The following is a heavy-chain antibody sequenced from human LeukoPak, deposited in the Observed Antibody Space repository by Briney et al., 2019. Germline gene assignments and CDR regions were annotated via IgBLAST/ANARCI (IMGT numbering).Heavy chain of an antibody. CDR3: AKDKAPLYSGYDWDLDF. CDR2: INWSSAKI. CDR1: GFTFQQYA. J-gene: IGHJ4*02. Sequence: GGSLGLSCAASGFTFQQYAIHWVRQVPGKGLEWVSGINWSSAKIGYADSVKGRFTISRDNAKNSVFLQMNSLRAEDTALYYCAKDKAPLYSGYDWDLDFWGQGTLVTVSS. V-gene: IGHV3-9*01. D-gene: IGHD5-12*01.